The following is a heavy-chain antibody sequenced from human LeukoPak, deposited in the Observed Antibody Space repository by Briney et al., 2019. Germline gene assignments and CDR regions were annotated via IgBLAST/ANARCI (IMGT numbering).Heavy chain of an antibody. J-gene: IGHJ4*02. CDR2: INPSGGST. Sequence: ASVKVSCKASGYTFTSYYMHWVRQAPGQGLEWMGIINPSGGSTSYAPKFQGRVTMTRDTSTSTVYMELSSLRSEDTAVYYCASASGSYYYFDYWGQGTLVTVSS. CDR3: ASASGSYYYFDY. D-gene: IGHD1-26*01. V-gene: IGHV1-46*01. CDR1: GYTFTSYY.